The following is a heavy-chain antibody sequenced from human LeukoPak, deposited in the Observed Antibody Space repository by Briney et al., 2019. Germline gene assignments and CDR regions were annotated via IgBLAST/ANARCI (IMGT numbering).Heavy chain of an antibody. J-gene: IGHJ4*02. Sequence: SETLSLTCTVSGGSISSGSYYWSWIRQPAGKGLEWIGRIYTSGSTNYNPSLKSRVTISVDTSKNQFSLTLSSVTAADTAVYYCASLVGVTAISNYWGQGTLVTVSS. CDR1: GGSISSGSYY. V-gene: IGHV4-61*02. CDR3: ASLVGVTAISNY. D-gene: IGHD2-21*02. CDR2: IYTSGST.